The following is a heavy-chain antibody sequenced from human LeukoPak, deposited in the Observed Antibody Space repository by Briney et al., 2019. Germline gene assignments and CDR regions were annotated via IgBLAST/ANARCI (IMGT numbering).Heavy chain of an antibody. CDR2: IHTSGST. CDR1: GGSISTYY. Sequence: PSETLSLTCTVSGGSISTYYWSWIRQPAGKGLEWIGRIHTSGSTDYNPSLKSRVTMSVDTSKKQFSLRLSSVTAADTAMYYCAREGSMTARPFVSIDNWGQGTLVTVSS. V-gene: IGHV4-4*07. J-gene: IGHJ4*02. D-gene: IGHD6-6*01. CDR3: AREGSMTARPFVSIDN.